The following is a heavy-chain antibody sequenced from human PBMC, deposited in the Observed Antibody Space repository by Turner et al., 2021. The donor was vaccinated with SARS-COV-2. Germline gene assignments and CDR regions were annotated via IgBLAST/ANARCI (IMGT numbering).Heavy chain of an antibody. D-gene: IGHD5-12*01. Sequence: QVQLVQSGAEVKKPGASVKVSCKPSGYTFTSYYMHSVRKAPGQGLEWMGISNPSGDSTSYAQKFQGRVTMTRDTSTSTVYMELSSLGSEDTAVYYCALYSGYDSWYGMDVWGQGTTVTVSS. CDR3: ALYSGYDSWYGMDV. J-gene: IGHJ6*02. V-gene: IGHV1-46*01. CDR1: GYTFTSYY. CDR2: SNPSGDST.